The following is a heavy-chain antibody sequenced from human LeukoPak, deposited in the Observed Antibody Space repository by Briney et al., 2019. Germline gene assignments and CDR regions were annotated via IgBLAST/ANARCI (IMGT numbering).Heavy chain of an antibody. J-gene: IGHJ6*02. D-gene: IGHD3-9*01. V-gene: IGHV3-30-3*01. CDR1: GFTFSSYA. Sequence: GGSLRLSCAAAGFTFSSYAMHWVRQAPGKGLEWVAVISYDGSNKYYADSVKGRFTISRDNSKNTLYLQMNSLRAEDTAVYYCARDRYFDWYYYYYGMDVWGQGTTVTVSS. CDR3: ARDRYFDWYYYYYGMDV. CDR2: ISYDGSNK.